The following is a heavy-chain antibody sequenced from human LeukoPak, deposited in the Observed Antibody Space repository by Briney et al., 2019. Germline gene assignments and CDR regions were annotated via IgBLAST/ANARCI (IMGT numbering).Heavy chain of an antibody. Sequence: SETLSLTCTVSGGSITSYYWSWIRQPPGKGLEWIGHVYYSGSTNYNPSLKSRVSMSVDTSRNQFSLKLTSVTAADTAVYYCARQSSSWYIDFWGQGTLVTVSS. J-gene: IGHJ4*02. D-gene: IGHD6-13*01. V-gene: IGHV4-59*08. CDR2: VYYSGST. CDR3: ARQSSSWYIDF. CDR1: GGSITSYY.